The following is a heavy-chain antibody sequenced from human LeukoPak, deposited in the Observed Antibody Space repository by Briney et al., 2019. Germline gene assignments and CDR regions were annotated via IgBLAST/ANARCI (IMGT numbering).Heavy chain of an antibody. CDR2: INPNSGGT. Sequence: GASVKVSCKASGYTFTGYYMHWVRQAPGQGLEWMGWINPNSGGTNYAQKFQGRVTITADKSTSTAYMELSSLRSEDTAVYYCARGYYYDSSGYYPGAFDIWGQGTMVTVSS. D-gene: IGHD3-22*01. J-gene: IGHJ3*02. CDR1: GYTFTGYY. V-gene: IGHV1-2*02. CDR3: ARGYYYDSSGYYPGAFDI.